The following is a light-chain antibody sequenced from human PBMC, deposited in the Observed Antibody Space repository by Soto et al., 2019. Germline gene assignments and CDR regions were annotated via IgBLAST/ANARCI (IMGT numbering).Light chain of an antibody. CDR3: QQGSVWPT. Sequence: IVLTQSPATLSLSPGERATLSCRASQRVSRYLSWYQQKGGQAPRLLIYDASSRAPGIPARFSGSGAGTDFTSTISSIEPEDFAVYYCQQGSVWPTFGGGTKVEIK. CDR1: QRVSRY. J-gene: IGKJ4*01. V-gene: IGKV3-11*01. CDR2: DAS.